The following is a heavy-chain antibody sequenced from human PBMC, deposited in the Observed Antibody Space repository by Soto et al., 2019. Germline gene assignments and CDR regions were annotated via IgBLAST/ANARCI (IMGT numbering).Heavy chain of an antibody. CDR1: GYTFTSYY. CDR2: INPSGGST. CDR3: ARDVRGYYYDSSGPGY. D-gene: IGHD3-22*01. V-gene: IGHV1-46*03. J-gene: IGHJ4*02. Sequence: GXSVKVSCKASGYTFTSYYMHWVRQAPGQGLEWMGIINPSGGSTSYAQKFQGRVTMTRDTSTSTVYMELSSLRSEDTAVYYCARDVRGYYYDSSGPGYWGQGTLVTVSS.